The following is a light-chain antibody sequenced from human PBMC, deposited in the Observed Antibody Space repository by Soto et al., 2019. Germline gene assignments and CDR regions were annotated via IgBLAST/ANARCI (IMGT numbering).Light chain of an antibody. V-gene: IGLV1-44*01. CDR2: SNN. CDR3: AAWDDSLNGRV. J-gene: IGLJ1*01. CDR1: SSNIGSNT. Sequence: QSVRTQPPSASGTPGQRVPISCSGSSSNIGSNTVNWYQQLPGTAPKLLIYSNNQRPSGVPDRFSGSKSGTSASLAISGLQSEDEADYYCAAWDDSLNGRVFGTGTKVTVL.